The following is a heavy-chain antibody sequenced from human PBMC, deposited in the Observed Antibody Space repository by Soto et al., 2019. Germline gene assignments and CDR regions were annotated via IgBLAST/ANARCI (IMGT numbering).Heavy chain of an antibody. CDR2: IYSSGST. Sequence: SETLSLTCTVSGDSISSGKYYWNWIRHHPGKGLEWIGYIYSSGSTYYNPSLKSRVTLSVDTSQNQFSLKVNSVTAADTAVYYCARDGTYTYGLFDSWGQGTLVTVSS. CDR3: ARDGTYTYGLFDS. CDR1: GDSISSGKYY. V-gene: IGHV4-31*03. D-gene: IGHD5-18*01. J-gene: IGHJ4*02.